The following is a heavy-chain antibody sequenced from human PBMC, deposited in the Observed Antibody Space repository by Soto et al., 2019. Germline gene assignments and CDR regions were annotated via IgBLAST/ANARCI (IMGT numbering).Heavy chain of an antibody. V-gene: IGHV2-5*02. CDR2: IYWDDDK. D-gene: IGHD6-19*01. CDR1: GFSLSSTRMA. CDR3: AHIVVAGLGYYFDY. Sequence: QITLKESGPTLVKPTQTLTLTCTFSGFSLSSTRMAVGWIRQPPGKALEWLALIYWDDDKRYSPFLKSRLTLXXXPXXTQVVLTMSNMDPVDTARYYCAHIVVAGLGYYFDYWGQGTLVTVSS. J-gene: IGHJ4*02.